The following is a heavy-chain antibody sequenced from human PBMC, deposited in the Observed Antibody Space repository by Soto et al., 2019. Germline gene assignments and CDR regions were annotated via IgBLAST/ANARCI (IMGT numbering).Heavy chain of an antibody. CDR3: AHRPVAVADDFFDY. CDR2: IYWDETK. CDR1: GFSLSTTGVG. D-gene: IGHD6-19*01. Sequence: QITLKESGPTLVKPTQTLTLTCTFSGFSLSTTGVGVGWIRQPPGKALEWLALIYWDETKRYSPSLKSRLTITKDTSKNQVVRTMTNMDPVDTATYYCAHRPVAVADDFFDYWGQGTLVTISS. V-gene: IGHV2-5*02. J-gene: IGHJ4*02.